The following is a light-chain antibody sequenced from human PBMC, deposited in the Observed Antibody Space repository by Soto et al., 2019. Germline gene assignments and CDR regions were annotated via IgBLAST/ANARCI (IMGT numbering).Light chain of an antibody. CDR3: SSYTSSSSVV. CDR1: SSDVGDYNY. Sequence: QSALTQPASVSGSPGQSITISCTGTSSDVGDYNYVSWYQQHPGKAPKLIIHDVSNRPSGVSYRFSASKSGNTASLTISGLQAEDEADYYCSSYTSSSSVVFGGGTKLTVL. CDR2: DVS. V-gene: IGLV2-14*03. J-gene: IGLJ2*01.